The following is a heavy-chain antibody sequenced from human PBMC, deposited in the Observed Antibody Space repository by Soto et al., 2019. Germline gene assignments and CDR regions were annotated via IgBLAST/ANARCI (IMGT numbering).Heavy chain of an antibody. J-gene: IGHJ6*02. D-gene: IGHD3-10*01. CDR2: IYWNDDK. Sequence: QITLKESGPTLVKPTQTLTLTCTFSGFSLSTSGVGVGWIRQPPGKALEWLALIYWNDDKRYSPSLKSRLTITKDNSKNQVVLTMTNMDPVDTATYYCAHSIRFGELWYYYYGMDVWGQGTTVTVSS. CDR1: GFSLSTSGVG. CDR3: AHSIRFGELWYYYYGMDV. V-gene: IGHV2-5*01.